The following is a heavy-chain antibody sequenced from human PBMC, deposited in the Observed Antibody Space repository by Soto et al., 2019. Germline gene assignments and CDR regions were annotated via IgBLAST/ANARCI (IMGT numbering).Heavy chain of an antibody. V-gene: IGHV3-21*01. CDR3: ARGPLYYFDY. J-gene: IGHJ4*02. CDR1: GFTFSSYT. CDR2: ISSRSTNT. Sequence: LRLSCEDSGFTFSSYTMNWVRRAPGKGLEWVSSISSRSTNTHYADSVRGRFTISRDNAKRSLYLQMNSLRAEDTAVYYCARGPLYYFDYWGQGTLVTVSS.